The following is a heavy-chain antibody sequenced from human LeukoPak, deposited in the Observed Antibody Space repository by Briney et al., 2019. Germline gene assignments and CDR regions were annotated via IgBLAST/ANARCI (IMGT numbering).Heavy chain of an antibody. D-gene: IGHD2-2*02. CDR3: ARPRRYCSSTSCYSPLSFDP. J-gene: IGHJ5*02. CDR1: GYTFTGNN. V-gene: IGHV1-2*02. CDR2: TNPNSGGT. Sequence: EASVKVSCKASGYTFTGNNMHWVRQAPGQGLEWMGWTNPNSGGTNYAQKFQGRVTMTRDTSISTAYMELSRLRSDDTAVYYCARPRRYCSSTSCYSPLSFDPWGQGTLVTVSS.